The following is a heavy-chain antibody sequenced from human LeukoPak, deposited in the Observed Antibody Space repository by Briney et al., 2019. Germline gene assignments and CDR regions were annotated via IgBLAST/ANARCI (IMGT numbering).Heavy chain of an antibody. CDR1: GFTFDDYV. V-gene: IGHV3-9*01. D-gene: IGHD3-16*01. CDR2: ISWNSDSI. J-gene: IGHJ4*02. CDR3: IKDMGDRYRGFDY. Sequence: GGSLRLSCTASGFTFDDYVMHWVRHAPGEGLEWVSGISWNSDSIGYADSVKGRFTISRDNAKNSLYLDMESLRAEDTALYYCIKDMGDRYRGFDYWGQGTLVTVSS.